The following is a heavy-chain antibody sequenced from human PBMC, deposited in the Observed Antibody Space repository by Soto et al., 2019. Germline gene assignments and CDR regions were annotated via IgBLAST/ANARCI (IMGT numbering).Heavy chain of an antibody. CDR2: INHSGST. CDR1: GGSFSGYY. V-gene: IGHV4-34*01. D-gene: IGHD3-10*01. J-gene: IGHJ4*02. Sequence: QVQLQQWGAGLLKPSETLSLTCAVYGGSFSGYYWSWIRQPPGKGLEWIGEINHSGSTNYNPSLKSRVTISVDTSTNQFSLKLSSVTAADTAVYYCARGPSSLSVRGTYFDYWGQGTLVTVSS. CDR3: ARGPSSLSVRGTYFDY.